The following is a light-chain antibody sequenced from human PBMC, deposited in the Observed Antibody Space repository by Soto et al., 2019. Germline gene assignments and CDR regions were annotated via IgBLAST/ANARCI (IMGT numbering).Light chain of an antibody. CDR3: QQYGSSGT. J-gene: IGKJ1*01. CDR1: QSVSRY. CDR2: GAS. V-gene: IGKV3-20*01. Sequence: EIVLTQSPATLSLSPGERATLSCRASQSVSRYLAWYQQKPGQAPSLLISGASNRATGIPDRFSGSGSGTDFTLTISRLEPEDFAVYYCQQYGSSGTFGQGTKVDIK.